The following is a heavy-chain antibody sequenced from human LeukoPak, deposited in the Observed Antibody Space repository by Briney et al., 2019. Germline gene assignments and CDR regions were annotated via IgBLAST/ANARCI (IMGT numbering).Heavy chain of an antibody. CDR1: GFTFSSYE. D-gene: IGHD6-13*01. J-gene: IGHJ5*02. V-gene: IGHV3-48*03. CDR3: ARVVKQQLRP. CDR2: ISSSGSTI. Sequence: GGSLRLSCAASGFTFSSYEMNWVRQAPGKGLAWVSYISSSGSTIYYADSVKGRFTISRDNAKNSLYLQMNSLRAEDTAVYYCARVVKQQLRPWGQGTLVTVSS.